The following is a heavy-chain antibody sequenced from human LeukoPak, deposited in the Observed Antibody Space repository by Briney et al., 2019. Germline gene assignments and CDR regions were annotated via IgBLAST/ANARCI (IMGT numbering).Heavy chain of an antibody. J-gene: IGHJ6*03. CDR1: GFTFSSYS. CDR2: ISSSSSYI. CDR3: ARGPIVVVPDYYMDV. D-gene: IGHD2-2*01. V-gene: IGHV3-21*01. Sequence: NPGGSLRLSCAASGFTFSSYSMNWLRQAPGKGLEWVSSISSSSSYIYYADSVKGRFTISRDNAKNSLYLQMNSLRAEDTAVYYCARGPIVVVPDYYMDVWGKGTTVTVSS.